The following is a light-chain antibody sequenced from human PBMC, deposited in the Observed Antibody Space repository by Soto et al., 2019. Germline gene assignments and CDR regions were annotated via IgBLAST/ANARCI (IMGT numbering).Light chain of an antibody. CDR2: EVS. CDR3: NSFTRIKTLV. J-gene: IGLJ3*02. Sequence: QSALTQPASVSGSPGQSITISCTGSNSDVGSSKYVSWYQQHPGKAPKLILYEVSDRPAEVSNRFSGSKSGNTASLTISGLQAEDEADYYCNSFTRIKTLVLGGGTKVPVL. V-gene: IGLV2-14*01. CDR1: NSDVGSSKY.